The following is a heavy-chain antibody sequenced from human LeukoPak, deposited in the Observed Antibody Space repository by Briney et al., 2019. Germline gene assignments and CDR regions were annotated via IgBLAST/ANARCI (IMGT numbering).Heavy chain of an antibody. CDR1: GGYISTINYY. D-gene: IGHD5-12*01. V-gene: IGHV4-39*01. Sequence: SDTLSLTCTVSGGYISTINYYWAWVRHPPGTGLEWIGIIYYSGRLYYNPSLKSRHTISVDTSKSQLSLKLKSGPAADMAFYYCARHSFVDMTYFHGYQRHFDPWGHGTLVTVSS. J-gene: IGHJ5*02. CDR3: ARHSFVDMTYFHGYQRHFDP. CDR2: IYYSGRL.